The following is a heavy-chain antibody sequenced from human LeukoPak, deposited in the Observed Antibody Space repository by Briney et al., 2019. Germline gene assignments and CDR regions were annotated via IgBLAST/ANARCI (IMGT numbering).Heavy chain of an antibody. D-gene: IGHD1-26*01. CDR1: GFTFSSYW. CDR3: ARGLGAPDW. J-gene: IGHJ4*02. V-gene: IGHV3-7*03. CDR2: IKQDGSAK. Sequence: PGGSLRLSCAASGFTFSSYWMSWVRQAPGEGLQWVANIKQDGSAKHYVDSVKGRFTISRDNTKNSVFLQMDSLRTEDTAVYYCARGLGAPDWWGQGSLVTVSS.